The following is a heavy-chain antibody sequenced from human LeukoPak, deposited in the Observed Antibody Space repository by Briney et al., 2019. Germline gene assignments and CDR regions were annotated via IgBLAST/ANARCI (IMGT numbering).Heavy chain of an antibody. J-gene: IGHJ5*02. CDR1: GYSFKSNG. V-gene: IGHV1-18*01. Sequence: RASVKVSGKASGYSFKSNGISWVRQAPGQGLEWMGWISTYNDNTKYAQKFQGRVTMTTDTSTSTAYMELRSLRSDDTAVYYCARLGYASTWSWFDPWGQGTLVTVSS. D-gene: IGHD6-13*01. CDR3: ARLGYASTWSWFDP. CDR2: ISTYNDNT.